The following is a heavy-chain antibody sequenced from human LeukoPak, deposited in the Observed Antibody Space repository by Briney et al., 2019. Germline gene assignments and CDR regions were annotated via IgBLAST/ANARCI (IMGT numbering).Heavy chain of an antibody. V-gene: IGHV3-53*01. J-gene: IGHJ5*02. CDR3: TRNWGSYNWFDP. CDR2: IYSGGST. Sequence: PGGSLRLSCAASGFTVSSNYMTWVRQAPGKGLEWVSVIYSGGSTYYADSVKGRFTISRDNSKNTLYLQMNSLRAEDTAVYYCTRNWGSYNWFDPWGQGTLVTVSS. D-gene: IGHD7-27*01. CDR1: GFTVSSNY.